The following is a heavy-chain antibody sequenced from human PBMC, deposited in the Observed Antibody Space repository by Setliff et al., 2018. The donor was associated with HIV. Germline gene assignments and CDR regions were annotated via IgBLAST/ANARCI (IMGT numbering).Heavy chain of an antibody. Sequence: KPSETLSLTCTVSGGSISSHYWSWIRQPPGKRLEWIGHINYSGTTNYNPSLKSRVTISVDTSKNQISLRLSSVTAADTAVYYCARRRPPPSGFYSKYYMDVWGKGTTVTVSS. CDR2: INYSGTT. J-gene: IGHJ6*03. V-gene: IGHV4-59*08. CDR3: ARRRPPPSGFYSKYYMDV. CDR1: GGSISSHY. D-gene: IGHD3-3*01.